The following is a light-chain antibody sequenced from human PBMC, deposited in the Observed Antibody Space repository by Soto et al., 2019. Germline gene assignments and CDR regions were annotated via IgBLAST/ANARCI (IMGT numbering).Light chain of an antibody. CDR2: DAS. CDR3: QQSYSTPGT. CDR1: QSVSSN. J-gene: IGKJ1*01. Sequence: EIVMTQSPATLSLSPGERATLAVRASQSVSSNLAWYQQKPGQAPRLLIYDASNRATGIPARFSGSGSGTDFTLTISSLQPEDFATYYCQQSYSTPGTFGQGTKVDIK. V-gene: IGKV3-15*01.